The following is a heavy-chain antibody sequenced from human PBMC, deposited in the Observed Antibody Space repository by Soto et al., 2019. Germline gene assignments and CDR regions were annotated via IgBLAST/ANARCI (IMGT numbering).Heavy chain of an antibody. J-gene: IGHJ1*01. CDR2: ISGYNGYT. CDR1: GYTFTSYG. CDR3: ATEDESSGHAGTFHH. D-gene: IGHD3-22*01. Sequence: ASVKVSCKASGYTFTSYGINWVRQAPGQGLEWMGWISGYNGYTDYAQKLQGRVTMTTDTSTSTAYMELRGLRYDDTAVYYCATEDESSGHAGTFHHWGQGTLVTVSS. V-gene: IGHV1-18*01.